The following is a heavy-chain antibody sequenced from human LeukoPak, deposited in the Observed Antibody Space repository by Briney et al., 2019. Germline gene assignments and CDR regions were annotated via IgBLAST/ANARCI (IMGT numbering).Heavy chain of an antibody. CDR1: GFTFNSYW. V-gene: IGHV3-23*01. Sequence: GGSLRLSCAASGFTFNSYWMAWVRQAPGKGLEWVSAISGSGGSTYYADSVKGRFTISRDNSKNTLYLQMNSLRAEDTAVYYCAKDLFSNHANWFDPWGQGTLVIVSS. CDR3: AKDLFSNHANWFDP. J-gene: IGHJ5*02. D-gene: IGHD4-11*01. CDR2: ISGSGGST.